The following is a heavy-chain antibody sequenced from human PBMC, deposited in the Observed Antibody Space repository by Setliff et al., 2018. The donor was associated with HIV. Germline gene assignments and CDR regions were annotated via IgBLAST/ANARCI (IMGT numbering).Heavy chain of an antibody. V-gene: IGHV1-2*02. CDR1: GYTFTGYY. CDR2: INPNSGGT. J-gene: IGHJ4*02. D-gene: IGHD3-16*01. CDR3: ARSSYYDVNSPFDY. Sequence: ASVKVSCKASGYTFTGYYMHWVRQAPGQGLEWMGWINPNSGGTTYAQKFQGRVTMTRDTSISTAYMELNSLRSEDTAVYYCARSSYYDVNSPFDYWGQGTRVTVSS.